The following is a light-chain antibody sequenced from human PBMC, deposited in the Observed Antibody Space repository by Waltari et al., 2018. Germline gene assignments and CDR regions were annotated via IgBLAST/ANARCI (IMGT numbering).Light chain of an antibody. CDR3: HQRSNWPIT. V-gene: IGKV3-11*01. CDR2: GAS. J-gene: IGKJ5*01. Sequence: EIVLTQSPATLSLSPGDRATLSCRASQSVDSYLHWYQQKPGQTPRLLIYGASNRATGIPARFSGSGSGTDFTLTIDSLESEDFAVYYCHQRSNWPITFGQGTRLEIK. CDR1: QSVDSY.